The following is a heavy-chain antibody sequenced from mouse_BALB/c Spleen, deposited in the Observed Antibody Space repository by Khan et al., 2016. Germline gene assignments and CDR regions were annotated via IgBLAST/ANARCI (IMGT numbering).Heavy chain of an antibody. CDR3: AREGRRLWFSY. CDR1: GYSITSGYY. J-gene: IGHJ3*01. Sequence: VQLKESGPGLVKPSQSMSLTCSVTGYSITSGYYWNWIRQFPGNKLQWMGYISYDGSNNYNPSLKNRISISRDKSKNQFFLKLNSVTTEYTATYYCAREGRRLWFSYWGQGTLVTVSA. CDR2: ISYDGSN. V-gene: IGHV3-6*02. D-gene: IGHD1-2*01.